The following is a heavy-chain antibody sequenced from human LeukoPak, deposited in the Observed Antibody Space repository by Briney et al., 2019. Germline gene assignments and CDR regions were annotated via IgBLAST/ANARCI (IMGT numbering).Heavy chain of an antibody. CDR1: IVSIKNYY. V-gene: IGHV4-59*01. CDR3: ASSRGPSSSWAFDS. Sequence: SETLPLTCSFSIVSIKNYYWNWIRQSPGKGLQWIGYIYYTGSTDYNFSLKSRVTISLDTSENQFSLRLNSVTAADSAVYFCASSRGPSSSWAFDSWGQGILVTVSS. CDR2: IYYTGST. D-gene: IGHD6-13*01. J-gene: IGHJ4*02.